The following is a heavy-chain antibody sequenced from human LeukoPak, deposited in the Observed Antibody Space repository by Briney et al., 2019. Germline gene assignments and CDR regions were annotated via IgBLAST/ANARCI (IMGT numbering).Heavy chain of an antibody. CDR3: VRHLYSGYVHLFDY. V-gene: IGHV4-59*08. Sequence: SETLSLTCTVSGGSISSYYWSWIRQPPGKGLEWIGYIFYSGSTNYNPSLKSRVTISVDTSKNQFSLKLSSVTAADTAVYYCVRHLYSGYVHLFDYWGQGTLVTVSS. CDR1: GGSISSYY. J-gene: IGHJ4*02. D-gene: IGHD5-12*01. CDR2: IFYSGST.